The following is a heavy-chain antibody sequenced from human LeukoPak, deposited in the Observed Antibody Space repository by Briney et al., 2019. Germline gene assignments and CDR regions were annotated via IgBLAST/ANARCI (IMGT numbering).Heavy chain of an antibody. CDR3: AGSYCGGGSCGAFDI. J-gene: IGHJ3*02. CDR1: GGSISSYY. V-gene: IGHV4-59*01. Sequence: SETLSLTCTVSGGSISSYYWSWIRQPPGKGLECIGYIYYGGNNNYKPSLKSRATISVDASKTQFSLRLSSVTAAATAVYYCAGSYCGGGSCGAFDIWGQGTMVTVSS. D-gene: IGHD2-15*01. CDR2: IYYGGNN.